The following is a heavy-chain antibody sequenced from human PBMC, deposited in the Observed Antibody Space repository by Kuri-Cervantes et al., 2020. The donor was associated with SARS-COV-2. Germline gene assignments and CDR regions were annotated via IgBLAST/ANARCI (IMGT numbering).Heavy chain of an antibody. V-gene: IGHV3-21*01. CDR1: GFTFSSYS. J-gene: IGHJ4*02. CDR3: AKDLYLIGFGELEFDY. Sequence: GESLKISCAASGFTFSSYSMNWVRQAPGKGLEWVSSISSSSYIYYADSVKGRFTISRDNSKNTLYLQMNSLRAEDTAVYYCAKDLYLIGFGELEFDYWGQGTLVTVSS. D-gene: IGHD3-10*01. CDR2: ISSSSYI.